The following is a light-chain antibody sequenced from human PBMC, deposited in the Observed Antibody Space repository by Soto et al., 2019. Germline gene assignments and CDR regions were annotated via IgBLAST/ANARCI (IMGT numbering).Light chain of an antibody. Sequence: QSALTQPASVSGSPGQSITISCTGTSSDVGGYNYVSWYQQHPGKAPKLMIYEVSNRPSGVSNRFSGSKSGNTASLTISGLQAEDEADYYCSSYTSSNTHVFGTGTKLTVL. CDR2: EVS. CDR1: SSDVGGYNY. V-gene: IGLV2-14*01. CDR3: SSYTSSNTHV. J-gene: IGLJ1*01.